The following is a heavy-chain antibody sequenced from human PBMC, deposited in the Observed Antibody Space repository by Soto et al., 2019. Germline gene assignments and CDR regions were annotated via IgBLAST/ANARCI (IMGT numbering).Heavy chain of an antibody. J-gene: IGHJ3*02. CDR1: GGSFSGYY. CDR2: INHSGST. Sequence: SETLSLTCAVYGGSFSGYYWSWIRQPPGKGLEWIGEINHSGSTNYNPSLKSRVTISVDTSKNQFSLKLSSVTAADTAVYYCARDSLVGHSYGNQIHAFDIWGQGTMVTV. CDR3: ARDSLVGHSYGNQIHAFDI. V-gene: IGHV4-34*01. D-gene: IGHD5-18*01.